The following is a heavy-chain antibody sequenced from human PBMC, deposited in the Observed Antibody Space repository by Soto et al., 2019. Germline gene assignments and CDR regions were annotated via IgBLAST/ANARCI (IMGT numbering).Heavy chain of an antibody. Sequence: QVQLQESGPGLVKPSETLSLTCTVSGGSISSYYWSWIRQPPGKGLEWIGYIYYSGSTNYNPTLKSRVTKSVDTSKNQFSLKLSSVTAADTAVYYCARRRTPDYWGQGTRVTVSS. CDR2: IYYSGST. CDR1: GGSISSYY. V-gene: IGHV4-59*01. J-gene: IGHJ4*02. CDR3: ARRRTPDY. D-gene: IGHD6-25*01.